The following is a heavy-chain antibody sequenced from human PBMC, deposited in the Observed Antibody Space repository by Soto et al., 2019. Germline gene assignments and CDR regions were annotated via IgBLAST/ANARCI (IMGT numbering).Heavy chain of an antibody. J-gene: IGHJ6*03. Sequence: GGSLRLSCAASGFTFSSYAMSWVRQAPGKGLEWVSAISGSGGSTYYADSVKGRFTISRDNSKNTLYLQMNSLRAEDTAVYYCAKAGGDSGYDVNYYYYYMDVWGKGTTVTVSS. CDR2: ISGSGGST. CDR1: GFTFSSYA. CDR3: AKAGGDSGYDVNYYYYYMDV. V-gene: IGHV3-23*01. D-gene: IGHD5-12*01.